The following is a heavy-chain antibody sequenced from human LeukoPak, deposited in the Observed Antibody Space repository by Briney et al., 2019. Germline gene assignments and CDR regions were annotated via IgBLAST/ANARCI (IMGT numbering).Heavy chain of an antibody. CDR2: IYTSGST. CDR1: GGSFSGYY. Sequence: SETLSLTCAVYGGSFSGYYWSWIRQPAGKGLEWIGRIYTSGSTSYNPSLKSRVTMSVDTSKNQFSLKLSSVTAADAAVYYCARWAHRWFDPWGQGTLVTVSS. J-gene: IGHJ5*02. V-gene: IGHV4-59*10. CDR3: ARWAHRWFDP.